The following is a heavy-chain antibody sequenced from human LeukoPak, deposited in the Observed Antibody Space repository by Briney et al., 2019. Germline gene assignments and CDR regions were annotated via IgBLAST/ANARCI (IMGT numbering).Heavy chain of an antibody. CDR3: ASGYSGYEMGGY. CDR1: GGSFSGYY. CDR2: INHSGST. V-gene: IGHV4-34*01. Sequence: SETLSLTCAVYGGSFSGYYWSWIRQPPGKGLEWIGDINHSGSTNYNPSLKSRVTISVDTSKNQFSLKLSSVTAADTAVYYCASGYSGYEMGGYWGQGTLVTVSS. D-gene: IGHD5-12*01. J-gene: IGHJ4*02.